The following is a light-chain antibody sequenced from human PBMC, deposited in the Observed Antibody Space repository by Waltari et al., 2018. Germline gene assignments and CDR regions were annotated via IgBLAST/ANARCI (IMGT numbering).Light chain of an antibody. Sequence: DIQMTQSPSSLSASVGDRVTITCRASQTISFYLNWYQHKPGKAPGLLIHAASSLQSGVPSRFSGSGYGTDFTLTISSLQLEDFATFYCQQSYSMPYTFGQGTKLEIK. CDR3: QQSYSMPYT. CDR1: QTISFY. V-gene: IGKV1-39*01. J-gene: IGKJ2*01. CDR2: AAS.